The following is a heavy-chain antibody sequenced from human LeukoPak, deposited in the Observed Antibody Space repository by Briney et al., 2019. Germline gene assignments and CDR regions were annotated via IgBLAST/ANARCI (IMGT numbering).Heavy chain of an antibody. V-gene: IGHV3-48*01. J-gene: IGHJ4*02. D-gene: IGHD4-17*01. CDR1: GFTFSSYS. Sequence: GGSLRLSCAASGFTFSSYSMNWVRQAPGKGLEWVSYISSSSTIYYADSVKGRFTISRDNAKNSLYLQMNSLRAEDTAVYYCAREGSTVTDFDYWGQGTLVTVSS. CDR3: AREGSTVTDFDY. CDR2: ISSSSTI.